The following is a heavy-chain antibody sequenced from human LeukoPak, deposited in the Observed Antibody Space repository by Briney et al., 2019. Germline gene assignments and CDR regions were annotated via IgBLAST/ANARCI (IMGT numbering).Heavy chain of an antibody. J-gene: IGHJ4*02. D-gene: IGHD4-17*01. V-gene: IGHV3-23*01. CDR1: GFTLSNYA. Sequence: GGFLRLSCAASGFTLSNYAMSWVRQAPGKGLQWVSGISSSGGSTYQVDSVKGRFTISRDNSKNTLHLQMSSLRADDSALYYCARFGDYGEYWGQGTLVIVSS. CDR3: ARFGDYGEY. CDR2: ISSSGGST.